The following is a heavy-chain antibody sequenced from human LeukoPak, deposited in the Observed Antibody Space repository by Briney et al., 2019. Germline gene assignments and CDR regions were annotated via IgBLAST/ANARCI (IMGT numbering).Heavy chain of an antibody. J-gene: IGHJ3*02. CDR2: ISGSGGST. V-gene: IGHV3-23*01. CDR1: GFTFSSYA. D-gene: IGHD1-1*01. CDR3: AKEKYWNPDAFDI. Sequence: GGSLRLSCAAAGFTFSSYAMSWVRQAPGKGLERVSPISGSGGSTYYADSVKGRFTISRDNSKNTLYLQMNSLRAEDTAVYYCAKEKYWNPDAFDIWGQGTMVTVSS.